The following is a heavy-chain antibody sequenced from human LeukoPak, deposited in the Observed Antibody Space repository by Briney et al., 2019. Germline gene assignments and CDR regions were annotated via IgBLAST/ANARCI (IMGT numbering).Heavy chain of an antibody. D-gene: IGHD1-26*01. CDR2: IKEDGSEK. CDR3: VRGGSYTFDP. CDR1: GFTLSHYW. J-gene: IGHJ5*02. V-gene: IGHV3-7*01. Sequence: PGGSLRLSCSAFGFTLSHYWMTWVRQAAGKGLDWVASIKEDGSEKSYVDSVKGRFTISRDNAKNSLYLQMNSLGAEDTAVYYCVRGGSYTFDPWGQGILVTVSS.